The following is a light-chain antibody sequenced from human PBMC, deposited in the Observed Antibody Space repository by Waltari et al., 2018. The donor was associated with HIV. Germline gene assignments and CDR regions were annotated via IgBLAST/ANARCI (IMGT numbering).Light chain of an antibody. CDR3: QQYNSYPLT. J-gene: IGKJ4*01. Sequence: DIQMTQSPSTLSASVGDRVTITCRARQSISRWLAWYQQKPGRAPNLLIYKASSLQRGVPSRFSCSGFGTDFPLNISGLQREDSATYYCQQYNSYPLTFGGGTKVEIK. CDR1: QSISRW. V-gene: IGKV1-5*03. CDR2: KAS.